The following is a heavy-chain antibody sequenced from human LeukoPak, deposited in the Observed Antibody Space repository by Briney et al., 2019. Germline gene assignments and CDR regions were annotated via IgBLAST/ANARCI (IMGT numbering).Heavy chain of an antibody. D-gene: IGHD2-8*01. V-gene: IGHV3-7*03. CDR1: GFTLSNHW. Sequence: GGSLRLSCAASGFTLSNHWMTWVRQVPGRGPEWVANVNRDGSETYYLDSVKGRFTISRDNAKNSLYLQMNSLRAEDTALYYCVRNNAMDVWGQGTTVIVSS. CDR2: VNRDGSET. J-gene: IGHJ6*02. CDR3: VRNNAMDV.